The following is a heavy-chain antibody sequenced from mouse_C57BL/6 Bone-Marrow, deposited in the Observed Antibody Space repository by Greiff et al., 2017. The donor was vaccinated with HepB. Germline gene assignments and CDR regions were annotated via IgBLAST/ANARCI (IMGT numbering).Heavy chain of an antibody. D-gene: IGHD1-1*01. CDR3: AGVVAANYYAMDY. Sequence: VQLQQPGTELVKPGASVKLSCKASGYTFTSYWMHWVKQRPGKGLEWIGNINPRNGGTNYNEKFKSKATLTVDKSSSTAYLQLSSLTYEDSAVYCCAGVVAANYYAMDYWGQGTSVTVSS. V-gene: IGHV1-53*01. J-gene: IGHJ4*01. CDR2: INPRNGGT. CDR1: GYTFTSYW.